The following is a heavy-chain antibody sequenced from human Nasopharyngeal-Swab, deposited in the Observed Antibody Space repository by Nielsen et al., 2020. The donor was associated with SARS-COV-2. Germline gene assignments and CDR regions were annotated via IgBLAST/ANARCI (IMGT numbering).Heavy chain of an antibody. CDR2: IYYSGRT. CDR3: ARRVARAPRHEGDYYYGMDV. J-gene: IGHJ6*02. V-gene: IGHV4-39*01. D-gene: IGHD3-16*01. Sequence: WIRQRPGQGLEWIGRIYYSGRTYYNPSLKSRVTISVDTSKNQFSLKLSSVTAADTAVYYCARRVARAPRHEGDYYYGMDVWGQGTTVTVSS.